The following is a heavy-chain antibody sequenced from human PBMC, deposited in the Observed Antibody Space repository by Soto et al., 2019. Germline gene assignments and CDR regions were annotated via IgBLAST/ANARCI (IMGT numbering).Heavy chain of an antibody. CDR1: GFTFNTYD. Sequence: EVQLVESGGGLVKPGGSLRLSCAASGFTFNTYDMNWVRQAPGKWLEWVSSITTSSAYISYADSLKGRITISRGNAKNSLFLQMISLRAEDTAVYYCVRSGTARLLRHSWFDTWGQGTLVTVSS. V-gene: IGHV3-21*01. D-gene: IGHD2-21*01. J-gene: IGHJ5*02. CDR3: VRSGTARLLRHSWFDT. CDR2: ITTSSAYI.